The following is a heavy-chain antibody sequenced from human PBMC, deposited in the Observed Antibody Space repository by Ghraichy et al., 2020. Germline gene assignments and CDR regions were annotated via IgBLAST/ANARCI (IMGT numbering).Heavy chain of an antibody. CDR3: VREEWYIRY. J-gene: IGHJ4*02. V-gene: IGHV1-2*02. Sequence: ASVKVSCKASGYTFTDSHIHWVRQAPGQGLEWMGRIVPDSGDTNYAQKFQGRVTMTRDTSINTTYMELSSLISDDTAMYYCVREEWYIRYWGQGTLVTVSS. D-gene: IGHD3-3*01. CDR2: IVPDSGDT. CDR1: GYTFTDSH.